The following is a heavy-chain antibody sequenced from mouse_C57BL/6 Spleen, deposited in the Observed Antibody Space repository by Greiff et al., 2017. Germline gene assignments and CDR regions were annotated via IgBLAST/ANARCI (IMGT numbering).Heavy chain of an antibody. V-gene: IGHV1-55*01. J-gene: IGHJ4*01. Sequence: QVHVKQPGAELVKPGASVKMSCKASGYTFTSYWITWVKQRPGQGLEWIGDIYPGSGSTNYNEKFKSKATLTVDTSSSTAYMPLSSLTSEDSAVYYCARWGYDYDPYAMDYWGQGTSVTVSS. CDR3: ARWGYDYDPYAMDY. D-gene: IGHD2-4*01. CDR2: IYPGSGST. CDR1: GYTFTSYW.